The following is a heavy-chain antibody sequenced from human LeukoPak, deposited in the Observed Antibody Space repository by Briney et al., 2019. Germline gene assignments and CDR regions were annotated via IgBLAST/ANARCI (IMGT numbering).Heavy chain of an antibody. CDR1: GFTFSNYA. D-gene: IGHD6-19*01. CDR2: ISSSGGTT. Sequence: GGSLTLSCAASGFTFSNYAMSSVRQAPGKGLEWVSGISSSGGTTYYADSVKGRFTISRDKSKNTLCLQMNSLRAEDTAVYYCAKRAVAPVAGSRFYCWGQRALVTVSS. V-gene: IGHV3-23*01. CDR3: AKRAVAPVAGSRFYC. J-gene: IGHJ4*02.